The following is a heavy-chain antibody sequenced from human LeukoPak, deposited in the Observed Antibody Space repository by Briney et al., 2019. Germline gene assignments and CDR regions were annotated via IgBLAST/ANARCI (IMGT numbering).Heavy chain of an antibody. CDR3: ARAVPTGLWSGYYPFDY. CDR2: IYHSGST. Sequence: SETLSLTCTVSGGSISSGGYYWSWIRQPPGKGLEWIGYIYHSGSTYYNPSLKSRVTISVDRSKNQFSLKLSSVTAADTAVYYCARAVPTGLWSGYYPFDYWGQGTLVTVSS. J-gene: IGHJ4*02. CDR1: GGSISSGGYY. V-gene: IGHV4-30-2*01. D-gene: IGHD3-3*01.